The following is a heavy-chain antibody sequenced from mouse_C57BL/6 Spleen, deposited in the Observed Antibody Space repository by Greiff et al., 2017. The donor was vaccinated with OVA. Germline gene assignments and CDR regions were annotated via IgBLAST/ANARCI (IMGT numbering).Heavy chain of an antibody. CDR3: ARLGSSGYLYAMDY. J-gene: IGHJ4*01. V-gene: IGHV1-82*01. CDR1: GYAFSSSW. Sequence: VKLMESGPELVKPGASVKISCKASGYAFSSSWMNWVKQRPGKGLEWIGRIYPGDGDTNYNGKFKGKATLTADKSSSTAYMQLSSLTSEDSAVYFCARLGSSGYLYAMDYWGQGTSVTVSS. CDR2: IYPGDGDT. D-gene: IGHD3-2*02.